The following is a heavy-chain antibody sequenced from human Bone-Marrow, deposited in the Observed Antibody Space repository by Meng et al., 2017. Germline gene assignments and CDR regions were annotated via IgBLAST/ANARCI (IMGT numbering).Heavy chain of an antibody. D-gene: IGHD5-24*01. Sequence: EVQLLESGGGLVQPGGSLRLSCAASGFIFSNYAMTWVRQAPGKGLGWVSTITGSGASTYYADSVKGRFTISRDNSKNTLYLQMNSLRTEDTAVYYCARDKGDGYNQIDYWGQGTLVTVSS. CDR2: ITGSGAST. J-gene: IGHJ4*02. V-gene: IGHV3-23*01. CDR1: GFIFSNYA. CDR3: ARDKGDGYNQIDY.